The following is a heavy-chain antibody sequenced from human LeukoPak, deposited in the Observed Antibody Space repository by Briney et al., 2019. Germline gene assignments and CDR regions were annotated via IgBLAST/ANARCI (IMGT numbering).Heavy chain of an antibody. CDR2: ISWNSGSI. D-gene: IGHD6-19*01. V-gene: IGHV3-9*01. CDR3: AKDPYSSGWFHHFDY. J-gene: IGHJ4*02. CDR1: GFTFDDYA. Sequence: HPGGSLRLSCAASGFTFDDYAMHWVRQAPGKGLEWVSGISWNSGSIGYADSVKGRFTISRDNAKNSLYLQMNGLRAEDTALYYCAKDPYSSGWFHHFDYWGQGTLVTVSS.